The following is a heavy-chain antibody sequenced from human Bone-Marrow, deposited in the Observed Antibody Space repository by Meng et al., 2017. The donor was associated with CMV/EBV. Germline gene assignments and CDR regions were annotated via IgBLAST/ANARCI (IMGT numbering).Heavy chain of an antibody. J-gene: IGHJ4*02. V-gene: IGHV1-69*15. Sequence: PGVGPELAWIGRFLPVFRTTNYEQQFRDRLTITADESTSKAYMQLRSLRPEATAVYYCPREFAYYSASSGYYLDFWGQGSLVTVSS. D-gene: IGHD3-22*01. CDR2: FLPVFRTT. CDR3: PREFAYYSASSGYYLDF.